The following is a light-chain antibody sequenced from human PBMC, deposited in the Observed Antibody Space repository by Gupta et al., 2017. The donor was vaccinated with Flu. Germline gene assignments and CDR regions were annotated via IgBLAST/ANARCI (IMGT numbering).Light chain of an antibody. CDR1: ALPNQY. V-gene: IGLV3-25*02. CDR3: QSTGSSGNFVL. CDR2: KDT. Sequence: SYELTQSLSVSVSPGQTARITCSGDALPNQYAYWYQQKPGQAPVLVIYKDTERPSGIPERLSGSKSGTMATLTIGGVQAEDEADYYCQSTGSSGNFVLFGGGTKLTVL. J-gene: IGLJ2*01.